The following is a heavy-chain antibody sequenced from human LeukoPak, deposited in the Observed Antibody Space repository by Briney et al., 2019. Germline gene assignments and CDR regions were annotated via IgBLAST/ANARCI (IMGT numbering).Heavy chain of an antibody. Sequence: SETLSLTCAVYGGSFSGYYWSWIRQPPGKGLEWIGEINHSGSTNYSPSLKSRVTISVDTSKNQFSLKLTSVTAADTAVYYCARRGIVGALYWGRGTLVTVSS. CDR1: GGSFSGYY. J-gene: IGHJ4*02. CDR3: ARRGIVGALY. D-gene: IGHD1-26*01. CDR2: INHSGST. V-gene: IGHV4-34*01.